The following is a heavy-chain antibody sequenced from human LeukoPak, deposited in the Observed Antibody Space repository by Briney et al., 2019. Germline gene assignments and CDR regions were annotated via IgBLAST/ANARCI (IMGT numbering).Heavy chain of an antibody. CDR2: IIPIFGTA. D-gene: IGHD2-2*01. V-gene: IGHV1-69*13. J-gene: IGHJ3*02. CDR1: GGTFSSYD. Sequence: SVKVSCKASGGTFSSYDISWVRQAPGQGLEWMGGIIPIFGTANYAQKFQGRVTITADESTSTAYMELSSLRSEDTAVYYCARPGGPSWNDAFNIWGQGTMVTVSS. CDR3: ARPGGPSWNDAFNI.